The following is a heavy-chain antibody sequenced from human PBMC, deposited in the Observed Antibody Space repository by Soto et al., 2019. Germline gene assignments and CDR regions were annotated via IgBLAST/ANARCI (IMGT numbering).Heavy chain of an antibody. Sequence: GASVKVSCKASGYTFGSYYMHWVRQAPGQGLEWMGLINPSDDGISYAQKFQGRVFMSKDTSTSTVYMELSSLRSDDTAVYYCSSVGPTYFPESSGDSDAYWGQGTLVTVSS. V-gene: IGHV1-46*03. J-gene: IGHJ1*01. CDR3: SSVGPTYFPESSGDSDAY. CDR1: GYTFGSYY. D-gene: IGHD3-22*01. CDR2: INPSDDGI.